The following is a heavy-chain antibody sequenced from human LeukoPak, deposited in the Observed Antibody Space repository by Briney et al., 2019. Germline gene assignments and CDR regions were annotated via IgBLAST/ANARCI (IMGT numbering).Heavy chain of an antibody. D-gene: IGHD4-11*01. CDR2: ISGDGRDT. Sequence: GGSLRLSCAASGFTFSSFGTSWVRQAPGRGLQWVSSISGDGRDTFYADSVKGRFTVSRDNSKTTMFLQMNSLRVEDTALYYCARGARLQPMGEFWGQGTLVTVSS. V-gene: IGHV3-23*01. J-gene: IGHJ4*02. CDR1: GFTFSSFG. CDR3: ARGARLQPMGEF.